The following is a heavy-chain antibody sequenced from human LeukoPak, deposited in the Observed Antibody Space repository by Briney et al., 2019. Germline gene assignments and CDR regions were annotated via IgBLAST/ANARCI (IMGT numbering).Heavy chain of an antibody. CDR3: ARDRGIVGQFDP. D-gene: IGHD3-10*01. CDR2: ISSSSSYI. Sequence: GGSLRLSCAASGFTFSSCSMNWVRQAPGKGLEWVSSISSSSSYIYYADSVKGRFTISRDNAKNSLFLQMNSLRVEDTAVYYCARDRGIVGQFDPWGQGTLVTFSS. J-gene: IGHJ5*02. V-gene: IGHV3-21*01. CDR1: GFTFSSCS.